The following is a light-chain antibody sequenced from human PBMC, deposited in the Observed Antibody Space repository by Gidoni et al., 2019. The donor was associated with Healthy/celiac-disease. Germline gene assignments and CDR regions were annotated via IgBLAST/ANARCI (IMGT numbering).Light chain of an antibody. CDR3: CSYAVSYTVV. Sequence: QSALTQHSSVSGSHGQSVTISCTGTSNDVGGYNYVSWYKQHPGKAPNLMNYDFSQRPSGVPDRFSGSKSGITAALTISGLHAEDDAYYYCCSYAVSYTVVFGGGSKLTVL. V-gene: IGLV2-11*01. CDR2: DFS. J-gene: IGLJ3*02. CDR1: SNDVGGYNY.